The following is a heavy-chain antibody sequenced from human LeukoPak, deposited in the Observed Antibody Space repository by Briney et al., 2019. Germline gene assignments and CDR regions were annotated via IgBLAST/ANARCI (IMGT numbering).Heavy chain of an antibody. V-gene: IGHV4-61*01. CDR2: IYYSGST. J-gene: IGHJ4*02. CDR3: ARAYSGSYYVVDY. Sequence: SETLSLTCTVSGGSVSNGNYYWSWLRQPPGKALEWIGYIYYSGSTYYNPSLEGRVTISVDTSKNQFSVKLSSVTTADTAVYYCARAYSGSYYVVDYWGQGTLVTVSS. D-gene: IGHD1-26*01. CDR1: GGSVSNGNYY.